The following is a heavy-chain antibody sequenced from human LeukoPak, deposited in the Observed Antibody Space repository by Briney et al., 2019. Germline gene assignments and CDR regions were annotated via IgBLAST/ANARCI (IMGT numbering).Heavy chain of an antibody. CDR2: ISSGSTYI. CDR1: GFTFSSYS. Sequence: GGSLTLSCTVSGFTFSSYSMNWVRQSTGKGLGWVSSISSGSTYIYYAVSVKGRFTVSRDNAQNTLNLQMNSLRAEDTAVYYCARDLRAFCGGECAFHYWGQGTLVTVSS. J-gene: IGHJ4*02. V-gene: IGHV3-21*01. D-gene: IGHD2-21*01. CDR3: ARDLRAFCGGECAFHY.